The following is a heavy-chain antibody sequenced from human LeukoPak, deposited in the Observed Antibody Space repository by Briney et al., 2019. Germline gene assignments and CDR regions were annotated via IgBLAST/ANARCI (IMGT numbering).Heavy chain of an antibody. D-gene: IGHD1-26*01. V-gene: IGHV3-30-3*01. Sequence: GGSLRLSCAASGFTFSSYAMHWVRQAPGKGLEWVAVISYDGSNKYYADSVKGRFTISRDNSKNTLYLQMNSLRAEDTAVYYCAKDLGGSRDYWGQGTLVTVSS. CDR3: AKDLGGSRDY. CDR2: ISYDGSNK. CDR1: GFTFSSYA. J-gene: IGHJ4*02.